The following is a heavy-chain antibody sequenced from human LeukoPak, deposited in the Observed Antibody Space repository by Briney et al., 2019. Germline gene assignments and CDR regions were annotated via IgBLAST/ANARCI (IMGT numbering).Heavy chain of an antibody. CDR2: IYTSGST. D-gene: IGHD2-2*01. CDR3: ARDWAHHCSSSSCYGPFDY. Sequence: SETLSLTCTVPGGSISSYYWSWIRQPAGKGLEWIGRIYTSGSTNYNPSLKSRVTMSVDTSKNQFSLKLSSVTAADTAVYFCARDWAHHCSSSSCYGPFDYWGQGALVTVSS. J-gene: IGHJ4*02. CDR1: GGSISSYY. V-gene: IGHV4-4*07.